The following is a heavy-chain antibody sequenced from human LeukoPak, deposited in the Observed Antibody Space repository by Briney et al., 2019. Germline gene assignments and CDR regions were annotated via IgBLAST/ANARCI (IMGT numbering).Heavy chain of an antibody. Sequence: PSETLSLTCTVSGRSISSSSYYWGWIRQPPGKGLEWIGSIYYSGSTYYNPSLKSRVTISVDTSKNQFSLKLSSVTAADTAVYYCARFLYYGSGSYYWFDPWGQGTLVTVSS. CDR1: GRSISSSSYY. V-gene: IGHV4-39*01. D-gene: IGHD3-10*01. CDR2: IYYSGST. CDR3: ARFLYYGSGSYYWFDP. J-gene: IGHJ5*02.